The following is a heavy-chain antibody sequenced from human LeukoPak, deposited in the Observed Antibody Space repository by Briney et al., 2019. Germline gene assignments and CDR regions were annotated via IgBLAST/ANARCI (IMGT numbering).Heavy chain of an antibody. Sequence: PGGSLRLSCAASRFTLRSYGMHWVRQAPGKGLEWVAFIRYDGNEKQYTDSVKGRFTLSRDNSKNTLFLQMNSLRPDDTAIYYCVDYLLYGDYFNVNWGRGTLVSISS. CDR1: RFTLRSYG. CDR2: IRYDGNEK. CDR3: VDYLLYGDYFNVN. D-gene: IGHD4-17*01. V-gene: IGHV3-30*02. J-gene: IGHJ4*02.